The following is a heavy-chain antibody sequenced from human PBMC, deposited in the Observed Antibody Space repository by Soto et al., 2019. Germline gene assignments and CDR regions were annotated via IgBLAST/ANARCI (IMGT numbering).Heavy chain of an antibody. CDR2: IYYSGST. J-gene: IGHJ4*02. CDR3: AKAMRGFNYGNFVY. Sequence: SETLSLTCTVSGYSMRTTNWWGWIRQPPGKGLEWIGYIYYSGSTNYNPSLKSRVTISVDTSKNQFSLKLSSVTAADTSMYYCAKAMRGFNYGNFVYWGQGTLVTVSS. D-gene: IGHD5-18*01. CDR1: GYSMRTTNW. V-gene: IGHV4-28*03.